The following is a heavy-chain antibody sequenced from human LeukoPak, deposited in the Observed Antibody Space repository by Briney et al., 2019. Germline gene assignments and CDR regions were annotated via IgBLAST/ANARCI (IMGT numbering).Heavy chain of an antibody. CDR1: GGSISSYY. CDR3: ARGAYHCSGGSCYRVSEAYYFDY. J-gene: IGHJ4*02. Sequence: SETLSLTCTVSGGSISSYYGRWIRQPAGKGLEWIGRIYTSGSTNYNPSLTSRVTMSVDTSKNQFSLKLSSVTAADTAVYYCARGAYHCSGGSCYRVSEAYYFDYWGQGTLVTVSS. V-gene: IGHV4-4*07. D-gene: IGHD2-15*01. CDR2: IYTSGST.